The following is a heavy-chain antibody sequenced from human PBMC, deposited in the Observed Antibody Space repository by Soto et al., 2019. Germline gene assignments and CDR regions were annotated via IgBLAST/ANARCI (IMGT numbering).Heavy chain of an antibody. CDR2: IIPIFGTA. D-gene: IGHD5-18*01. J-gene: IGHJ4*02. CDR1: GGTFSSYA. Sequence: QVQLVQSGAEVKKPGSSVKVSCKASGGTFSSYAISWVRQAPGQGLEWMGGIIPIFGTANYAQKVQGRVTITADKSKSTAYMELSSLRSEDTAVYYCARGAPYSYGSYYFDYWGQGTLVTVSS. V-gene: IGHV1-69*06. CDR3: ARGAPYSYGSYYFDY.